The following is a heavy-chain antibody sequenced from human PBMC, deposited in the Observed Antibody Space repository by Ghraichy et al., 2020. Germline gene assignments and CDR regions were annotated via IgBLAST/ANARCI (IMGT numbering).Heavy chain of an antibody. CDR3: AKRDTTMGYFDY. CDR2: ISHSGDST. D-gene: IGHD5-18*01. CDR1: GFTFSSYA. Sequence: SCAASGFTFSSYAMSWVRQAPGKGLEWVSAISHSGDSTYYADSVKGRFTISRDNSKNTLYLQMNSLRAEDTAVYYCAKRDTTMGYFDYWGQGTLVTVSS. V-gene: IGHV3-23*01. J-gene: IGHJ4*02.